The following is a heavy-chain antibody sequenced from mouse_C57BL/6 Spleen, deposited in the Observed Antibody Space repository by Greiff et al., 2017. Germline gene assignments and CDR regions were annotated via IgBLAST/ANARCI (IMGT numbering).Heavy chain of an antibody. D-gene: IGHD3-2*02. V-gene: IGHV1-4*01. CDR1: GYTFTSYT. CDR2: INPSSGYT. J-gene: IGHJ2*01. Sequence: VQLQQSGAELARPGASVKLSCKASGYTFTSYTMHWVKQRPGQGLEWIGYINPSSGYTKYNQKFKDKATLTADKSSSTAYMQLRSLTSEDSAVYYCARMTAQATRDYWGQGTTLTVSS. CDR3: ARMTAQATRDY.